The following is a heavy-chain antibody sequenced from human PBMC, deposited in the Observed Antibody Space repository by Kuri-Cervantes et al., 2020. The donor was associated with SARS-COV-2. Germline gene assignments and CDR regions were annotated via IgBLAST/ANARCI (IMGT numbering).Heavy chain of an antibody. CDR3: ARALTIFSPGYFDY. V-gene: IGHV1-69*06. D-gene: IGHD3-3*01. J-gene: IGHJ4*02. CDR2: IIPIFGTA. CDR1: GGTFSSYA. Sequence: SVKVSCKASGGTFSSYAISWVRQAPGQGLEWMGGIIPIFGTANYAQKFQGRVTITADKSTSTAYMELSSLRSEDTAVYYCARALTIFSPGYFDYWGQGTLVTVSS.